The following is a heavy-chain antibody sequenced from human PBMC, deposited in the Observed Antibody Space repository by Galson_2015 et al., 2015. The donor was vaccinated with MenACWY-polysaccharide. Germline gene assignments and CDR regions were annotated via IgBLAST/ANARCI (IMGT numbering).Heavy chain of an antibody. D-gene: IGHD3/OR15-3a*01. CDR3: AKDLHWYGMDV. Sequence: SLRLSCAAYGFTFNNYYMAWVRQAPGKGPEWVSALSKSGADTFYADSVRGRFTISRGNSQNTLYLHMNSLRLEDTAIYYCAKDLHWYGMDVWGHGTTVTVSS. V-gene: IGHV3-23*01. CDR2: LSKSGADT. CDR1: GFTFNNYY. J-gene: IGHJ6*02.